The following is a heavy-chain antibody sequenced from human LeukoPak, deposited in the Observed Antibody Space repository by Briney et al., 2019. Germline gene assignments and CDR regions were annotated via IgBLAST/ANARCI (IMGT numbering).Heavy chain of an antibody. CDR3: ASAEFVYNWFDP. D-gene: IGHD3-10*01. V-gene: IGHV4-39*07. CDR2: IYYTGNT. CDR1: GDSISSYGDY. J-gene: IGHJ5*02. Sequence: SETLSLTCIVSGDSISSYGDYWGWIRQPPGKGLEWIGTIYYTGNTYYNPSLKSRVTISVDTSKNRLSLRLSSVTAADTAVYYCASAEFVYNWFDPWGQGTLVTVSS.